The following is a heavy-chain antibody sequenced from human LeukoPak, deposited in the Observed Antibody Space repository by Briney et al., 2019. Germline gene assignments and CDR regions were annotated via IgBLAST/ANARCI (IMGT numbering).Heavy chain of an antibody. CDR3: ATWRTATTGFDY. Sequence: SETLSLTCTVAGGSISTNNYYWAWIRQPPGKGLECIGSIYYSGSPYYNPSLKSRVTISVDTSKNQFSLRLSSVTAADTAVYYCATWRTATTGFDYWGQGTLVTVSS. V-gene: IGHV4-39*01. D-gene: IGHD1-1*01. CDR1: GGSISTNNYY. J-gene: IGHJ4*02. CDR2: IYYSGSP.